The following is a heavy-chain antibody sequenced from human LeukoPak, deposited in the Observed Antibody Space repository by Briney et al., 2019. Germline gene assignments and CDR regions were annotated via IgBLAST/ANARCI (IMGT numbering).Heavy chain of an antibody. Sequence: SETLSLTCAVYGGSFSGYYWSWIRQPPGKGLEWIGEINHSGSTNYNPSLKSRVTISVDTSKNQFSLKLSSVTAADTAVYYCARGPPEDYYYGMDVWGQGTTVTVSS. CDR3: ARGPPEDYYYGMDV. CDR1: GGSFSGYY. J-gene: IGHJ6*02. CDR2: INHSGST. V-gene: IGHV4-34*01.